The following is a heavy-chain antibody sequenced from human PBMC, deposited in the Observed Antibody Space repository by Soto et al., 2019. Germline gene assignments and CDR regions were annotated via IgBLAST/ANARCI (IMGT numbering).Heavy chain of an antibody. V-gene: IGHV4-61*08. CDR3: TREQSDDNYFDP. D-gene: IGHD6-19*01. CDR1: GGALSSGGYF. Sequence: KPXERLCRSCTVSGGALSSGGYFYTWVRQPPGKGLEWLGYIYYSGVTNYNPSLKSRVTISLDKSKSQFSLRLISVTAADTAVYYCTREQSDDNYFDPWGQGTLVTVSS. J-gene: IGHJ5*02. CDR2: IYYSGVT.